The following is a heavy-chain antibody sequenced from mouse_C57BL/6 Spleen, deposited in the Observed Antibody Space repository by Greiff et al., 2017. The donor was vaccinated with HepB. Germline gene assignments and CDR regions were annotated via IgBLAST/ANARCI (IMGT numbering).Heavy chain of an antibody. J-gene: IGHJ4*01. Sequence: VQLQQSGAELVRPGASVKLSCTASGFNIKDDYMHWVKQRPEQGLEWIGWIDPENGDTEYASKSQGKATITADTSSNTAYLQLSSLTSEDTAVYYCTTITTVVAKAMDYWGQGTSVTVSS. D-gene: IGHD1-1*01. CDR1: GFNIKDDY. CDR2: IDPENGDT. CDR3: TTITTVVAKAMDY. V-gene: IGHV14-4*01.